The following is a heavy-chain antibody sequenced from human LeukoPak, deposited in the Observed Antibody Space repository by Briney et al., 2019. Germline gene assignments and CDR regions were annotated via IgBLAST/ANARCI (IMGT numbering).Heavy chain of an antibody. CDR2: INPNSGGT. V-gene: IGHV1-2*02. D-gene: IGHD3-22*01. Sequence: ASVKVSCKASGYTFTGYYMHWVRQAPGQGLEWMGWINPNSGGTNYAQKFQGRVTMTRDTSISTAYMELSRLRSDDTAVYYCARGGRYYYDSSGYSHFDYWGQGTLVTVSS. CDR1: GYTFTGYY. CDR3: ARGGRYYYDSSGYSHFDY. J-gene: IGHJ4*02.